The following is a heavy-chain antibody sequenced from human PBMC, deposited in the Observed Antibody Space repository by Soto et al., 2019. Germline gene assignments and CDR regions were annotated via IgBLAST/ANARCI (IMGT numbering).Heavy chain of an antibody. V-gene: IGHV3-64D*06. CDR3: VKGGPTVVMDY. J-gene: IGHJ4*02. D-gene: IGHD4-17*01. CDR2: ISSNGGST. Sequence: GGSLRLSCSASRFTFSSYAMHWVRQAPGKGLEYVSAISSNGGSTYYADSVKGRFTISRDNSKNTLYLQMSSLRAEDTAVYYCVKGGPTVVMDYWGQGTLVTVSS. CDR1: RFTFSSYA.